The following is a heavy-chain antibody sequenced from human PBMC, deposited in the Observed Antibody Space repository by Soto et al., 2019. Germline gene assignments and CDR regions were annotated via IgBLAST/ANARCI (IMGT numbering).Heavy chain of an antibody. V-gene: IGHV3-23*01. D-gene: IGHD2-8*02. CDR3: AKGAIGSCTGRRCYYLDY. J-gene: IGHJ4*02. Sequence: EVQLLESGGGLVQPGGSLRLSCAASGFTFSTFAMSWVRQAPGKGREWVSAISGSDTSTYYADSVKGRFTISRDNSQNTLYLQMNNLRAEDTAVYYCAKGAIGSCTGRRCYYLDYWGQGILVAVSS. CDR2: ISGSDTST. CDR1: GFTFSTFA.